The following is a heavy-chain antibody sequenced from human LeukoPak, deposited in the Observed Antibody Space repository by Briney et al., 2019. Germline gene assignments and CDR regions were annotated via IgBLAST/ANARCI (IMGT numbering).Heavy chain of an antibody. J-gene: IGHJ4*02. Sequence: SGGSLRLPCAASGFTFSSYSMNWVRQAPGKGLEWVSSISSSSSYIYYADSVKGRFTISRDNAKNSLYLQMNSLRAEDTAVYYCALSVGYGRDYWGQGTLVTVSS. CDR2: ISSSSSYI. CDR3: ALSVGYGRDY. V-gene: IGHV3-21*01. CDR1: GFTFSSYS. D-gene: IGHD5-12*01.